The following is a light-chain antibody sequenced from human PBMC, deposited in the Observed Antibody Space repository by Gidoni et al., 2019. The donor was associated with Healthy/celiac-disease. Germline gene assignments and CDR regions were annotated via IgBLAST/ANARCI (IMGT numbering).Light chain of an antibody. J-gene: IGKJ5*01. V-gene: IGKV3D-15*01. CDR2: GAS. Sequence: EIVMTQSPATLSVSPGERATLSCRASQRVSSNLAWYQQKPGQAPRLLIYGASTRATGIPARFSGSGSGKEFTLTISSLQSEDFAVYYCQQYNNWPITFGQGTRLEIK. CDR3: QQYNNWPIT. CDR1: QRVSSN.